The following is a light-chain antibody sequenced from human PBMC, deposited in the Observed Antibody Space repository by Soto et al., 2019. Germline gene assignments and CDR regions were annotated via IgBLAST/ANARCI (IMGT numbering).Light chain of an antibody. Sequence: EILLTQSPSSLSLSPGERATLSCRASQSVDSYLVWYQQKPGQAPRLLIFGASNRATGIPARFSGSGSGTDFTLTINSLAPDDFAVYYCQQRDSSPITFGQGTRLEIK. J-gene: IGKJ5*01. CDR1: QSVDSY. CDR3: QQRDSSPIT. V-gene: IGKV3-11*01. CDR2: GAS.